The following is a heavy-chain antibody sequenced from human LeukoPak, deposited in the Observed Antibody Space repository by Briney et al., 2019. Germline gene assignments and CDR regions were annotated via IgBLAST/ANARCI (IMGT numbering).Heavy chain of an antibody. CDR3: ARESAYYGGNSQPFDY. V-gene: IGHV1-69*13. J-gene: IGHJ4*02. CDR1: GGTFSSYA. D-gene: IGHD4-23*01. CDR2: IIPIFGTA. Sequence: GASVKVSCKASGGTFSSYAISWVRQAPGQGLEWMGGIIPIFGTANYAQKFQGRVTITADESTSTAYMELSSLRSEDTAVYYCARESAYYGGNSQPFDYWGQGTLVTVSS.